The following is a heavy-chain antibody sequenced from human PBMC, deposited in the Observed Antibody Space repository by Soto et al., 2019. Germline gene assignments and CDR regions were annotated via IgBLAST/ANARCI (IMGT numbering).Heavy chain of an antibody. CDR3: ASLGAGYSHGHFDY. Sequence: QVQLQESGPGLVKPSETLSLTCTVSGCSISGYSWSWIRQPPGKGLEWIVYIFYRGSTNYNPSLKSRVTISVDTSKNQFSLKLSSVTAADTAVYYCASLGAGYSHGHFDYWGQGTLFTVSS. V-gene: IGHV4-59*01. D-gene: IGHD5-18*01. CDR2: IFYRGST. CDR1: GCSISGYS. J-gene: IGHJ4*02.